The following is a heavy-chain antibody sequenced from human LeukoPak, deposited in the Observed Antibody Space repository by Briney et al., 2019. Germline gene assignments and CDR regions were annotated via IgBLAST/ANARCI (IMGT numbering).Heavy chain of an antibody. CDR2: MNPNSGNT. CDR3: ARVAMDYYYDSSGPKGDY. CDR1: GYTFTSYD. Sequence: ASVKVSCKASGYTFTSYDIDWVRQATGQGLEWKGWMNPNSGNTGYAQKFQGRVTMTRDTSISTAYMELSRLRSDDTAVYYCARVAMDYYYDSSGPKGDYWGQGTLVTVSS. D-gene: IGHD3-22*01. J-gene: IGHJ4*02. V-gene: IGHV1-8*01.